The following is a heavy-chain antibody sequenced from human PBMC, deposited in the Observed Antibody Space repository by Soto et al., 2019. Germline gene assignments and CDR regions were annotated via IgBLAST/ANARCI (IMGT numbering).Heavy chain of an antibody. CDR3: ARIENSSGRIVEYFQH. CDR1: GFTFSSYW. D-gene: IGHD6-19*01. J-gene: IGHJ1*01. Sequence: EVQLVESGGGLVQPGGSLRLSCAASGFTFSSYWMHWVRQAPGKGLVWVSRINSDGSSTSYADSVKGRFTISRDNAKNTLYLQMNSLRAEDTAVYYCARIENSSGRIVEYFQHWGQGTLVTVSS. CDR2: INSDGSST. V-gene: IGHV3-74*01.